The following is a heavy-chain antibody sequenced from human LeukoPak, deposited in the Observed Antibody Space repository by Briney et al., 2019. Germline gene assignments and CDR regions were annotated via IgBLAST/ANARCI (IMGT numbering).Heavy chain of an antibody. CDR3: AKDSEVGRLYYYYMDV. CDR1: GYTFTSYG. J-gene: IGHJ6*03. Sequence: GASVKVSCKASGYTFTSYGISWVRQAPGQGLEWMGWISAYNGNTNYAQKLQGRVTMTTDTSTSTAYMELRSLRSDDTAVYYCAKDSEVGRLYYYYMDVWSKGTTVTVSS. V-gene: IGHV1-18*01. CDR2: ISAYNGNT. D-gene: IGHD1-26*01.